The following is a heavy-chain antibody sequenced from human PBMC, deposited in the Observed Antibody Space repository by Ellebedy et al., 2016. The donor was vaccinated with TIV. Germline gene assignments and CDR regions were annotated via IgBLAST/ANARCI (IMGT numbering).Heavy chain of an antibody. CDR2: ISVYNGNT. CDR1: GYTFTSYG. J-gene: IGHJ6*02. CDR3: AWAREFYFHALDV. Sequence: AASVKVSCKASGYTFTSYGIIWVRQAPGQGLEWMGWISVYNGNTNYAHKLQGRVTMTTDTSTSTAYMELRSLTSDDTAVYYCAWAREFYFHALDVWGQGTTVTVSS. D-gene: IGHD7-27*01. V-gene: IGHV1-18*01.